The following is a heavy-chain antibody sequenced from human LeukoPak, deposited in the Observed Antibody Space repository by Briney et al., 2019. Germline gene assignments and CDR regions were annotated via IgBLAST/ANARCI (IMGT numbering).Heavy chain of an antibody. V-gene: IGHV4-39*01. D-gene: IGHD6-19*01. Sequence: PSEILSLTCTVSGGSISSSSYYWGWIRQPPGKGLEWIGSIYYRGSTDYNPSLKSRVTMYVDTSKNQFSLKLNSVTAADTAVYYCATKRSGWYNYYYMDVWGKGTTVTVSS. CDR2: IYYRGST. J-gene: IGHJ6*03. CDR1: GGSISSSSYY. CDR3: ATKRSGWYNYYYMDV.